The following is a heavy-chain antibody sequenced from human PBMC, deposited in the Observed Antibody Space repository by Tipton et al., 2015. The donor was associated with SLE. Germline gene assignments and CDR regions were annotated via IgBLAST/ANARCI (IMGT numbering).Heavy chain of an antibody. D-gene: IGHD3-3*01. CDR1: GGSFSGYY. CDR3: ARGKDYDFWSGYYRRDASDI. Sequence: LRLSCAVYGGSFSGYYWSWIRQPPGKGLEWIGEINHSGSTNYNPSLKSRVTISIDTSKNQFSLKLSSVTAADTSVYYCARGKDYDFWSGYYRRDASDILGQGTMVTVSS. J-gene: IGHJ3*02. CDR2: INHSGST. V-gene: IGHV4-34*01.